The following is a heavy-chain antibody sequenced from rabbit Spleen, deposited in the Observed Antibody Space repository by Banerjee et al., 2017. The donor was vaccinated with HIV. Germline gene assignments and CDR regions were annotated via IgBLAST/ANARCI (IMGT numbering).Heavy chain of an antibody. V-gene: IGHV1S40*01. CDR3: ARDYVNVFDP. CDR2: IAGSNSGFT. J-gene: IGHJ2*01. CDR1: GFSFSSSDY. D-gene: IGHD4-2*01. Sequence: QSLEESGGDLVKPGASLTLTCTASGFSFSSSDYMCWVRQAPGKGLEWISCIAGSNSGFTYSATWAKGRFTCSKTSSTTVTLQMTSLTVADTATYFCARDYVNVFDPWGQGTLVTVS.